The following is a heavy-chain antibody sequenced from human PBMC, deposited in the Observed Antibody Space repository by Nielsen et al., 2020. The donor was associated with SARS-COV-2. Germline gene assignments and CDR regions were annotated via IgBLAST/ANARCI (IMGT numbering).Heavy chain of an antibody. J-gene: IGHJ6*02. Sequence: GESLKISCAASGFTFSSYGMHWVRQAPGKGLEWVAVISYDGSNKYYADSVKGRFTISRDNSKNTLYLQMNSLRAEDTAVYYCAKGMGSGKYQLLEPYYYGMDVWGQGTTVTVSS. V-gene: IGHV3-33*05. D-gene: IGHD2-2*01. CDR2: ISYDGSNK. CDR3: AKGMGSGKYQLLEPYYYGMDV. CDR1: GFTFSSYG.